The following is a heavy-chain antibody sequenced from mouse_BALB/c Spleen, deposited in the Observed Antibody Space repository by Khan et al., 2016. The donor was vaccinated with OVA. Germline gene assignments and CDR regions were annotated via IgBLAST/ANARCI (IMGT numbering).Heavy chain of an antibody. J-gene: IGHJ2*01. CDR1: GYTFINYW. V-gene: IGHV1-7*01. D-gene: IGHD1-1*01. Sequence: VQLQQSGAELAKPGASVKMSCKASGYTFINYWMNWVKQRPGQGLEWIGYINPTTGYTEYNQKFKDKATLTADKSSSKAPMQLFSLTSEDSAVYYCARRGLRWDFDYWGQGTTLTVSS. CDR3: ARRGLRWDFDY. CDR2: INPTTGYT.